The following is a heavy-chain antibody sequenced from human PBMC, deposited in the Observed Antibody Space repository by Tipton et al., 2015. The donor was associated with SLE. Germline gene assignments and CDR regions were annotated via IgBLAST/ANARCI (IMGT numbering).Heavy chain of an antibody. CDR1: GFAFSGYS. J-gene: IGHJ6*03. Sequence: GSLRLSCTASGFAFSGYSMNWVRQAPGKGLEWISYINTRSDTMFYADSVQGRFTISRDNGDNSLSLQMNSLRAEDTVTYYCARMGLYYYYYMDVWGKGTTVTVFS. CDR2: INTRSDTM. D-gene: IGHD1-26*01. V-gene: IGHV3-48*01. CDR3: ARMGLYYYYYMDV.